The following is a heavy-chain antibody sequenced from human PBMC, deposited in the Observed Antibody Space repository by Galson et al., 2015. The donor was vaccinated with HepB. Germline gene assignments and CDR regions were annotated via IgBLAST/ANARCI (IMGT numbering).Heavy chain of an antibody. D-gene: IGHD2-15*01. CDR1: GYTLTELS. V-gene: IGHV1-24*01. CDR2: FDPEDGET. CDR3: ATSKRYCSGGSCYVYDWFDP. Sequence: SVKVSCKVSGYTLTELSMHWVRQAPGKGLEWMGGFDPEDGETIYAQKFQGRVTMTEDTSTDTAYMELSSLRSEDTAVYYCATSKRYCSGGSCYVYDWFDPWGQGTLVTVSS. J-gene: IGHJ5*02.